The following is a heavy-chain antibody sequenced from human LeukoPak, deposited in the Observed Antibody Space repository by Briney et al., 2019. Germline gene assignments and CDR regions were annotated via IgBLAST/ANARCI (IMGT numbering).Heavy chain of an antibody. Sequence: PGGSLRLSCAASGFDISKYDLRWVRQTTQRRLEWVSAIGIPGDTYYADAVKGRFTISRENAKNSVYLQMSSLRDGDTAVYFCAKAFDYNGLRGEGGSFDYWGQGALVTVSS. V-gene: IGHV3-13*01. D-gene: IGHD4-11*01. CDR2: IGIPGDT. CDR1: GFDISKYD. CDR3: AKAFDYNGLRGEGGSFDY. J-gene: IGHJ4*02.